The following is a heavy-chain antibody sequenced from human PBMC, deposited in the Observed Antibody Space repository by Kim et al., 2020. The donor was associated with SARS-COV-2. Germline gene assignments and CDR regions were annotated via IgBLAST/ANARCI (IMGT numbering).Heavy chain of an antibody. CDR2: ISYDGSNK. V-gene: IGHV3-30*18. D-gene: IGHD5-12*01. CDR3: AKDRSYGAASMRGYADY. Sequence: GGSLRLSCAASGFTFSSYGMHWVRQAPGKGLEWVAVISYDGSNKYYADSVKGRFTISRDNSKNTLYLQMNSLRAEDTAVYYCAKDRSYGAASMRGYADYWGQGTLVTVSS. CDR1: GFTFSSYG. J-gene: IGHJ4*02.